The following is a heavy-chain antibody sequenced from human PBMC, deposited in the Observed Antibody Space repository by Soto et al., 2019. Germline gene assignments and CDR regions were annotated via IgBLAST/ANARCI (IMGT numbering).Heavy chain of an antibody. Sequence: QVQLQESGPGLVRPSETLSLTCTVSGGSMSPYYWGWIRQPPGQGLEWIGYVYYSGRTNSNPSLKGRVTIAANTSRNQFSLTVNSVTAAETALYFCARRGTDMYSCTDHAFDVWGQGTMVTVSS. J-gene: IGHJ3*01. D-gene: IGHD6-13*01. V-gene: IGHV4-59*08. CDR1: GGSMSPYY. CDR3: ARRGTDMYSCTDHAFDV. CDR2: VYYSGRT.